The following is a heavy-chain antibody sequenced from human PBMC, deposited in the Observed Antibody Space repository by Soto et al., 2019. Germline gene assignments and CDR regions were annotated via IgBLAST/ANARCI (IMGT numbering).Heavy chain of an antibody. V-gene: IGHV3-30*03. CDR1: GFTFSSYG. CDR3: TAGKLYPSLDFDY. CDR2: ISYDGSNK. D-gene: IGHD2-8*01. J-gene: IGHJ4*02. Sequence: GGSLRLSCAASGFTFSSYGMHWVRQAPGKGLEWVAVISYDGSNKYYADSVKGRFTISRDNSKNIAYLQMNSLKTEDTAVYYCTAGKLYPSLDFDYWGQGTLVTVSS.